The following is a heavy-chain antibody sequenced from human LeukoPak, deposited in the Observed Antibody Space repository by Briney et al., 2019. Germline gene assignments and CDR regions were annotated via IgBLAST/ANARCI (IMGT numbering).Heavy chain of an antibody. Sequence: PGGSLRLSCAASGFTFSDYYMSWIRQAPGKGLGWVSYISSSGSTIYYADSVKGRFTISRDNAKNSLYLHIDSLRAEDTAVYYFAGGGAYYDSSGYYPPSYYYYMDVWGKGTTVTVSS. CDR1: GFTFSDYY. J-gene: IGHJ6*03. D-gene: IGHD3-22*01. CDR2: ISSSGSTI. V-gene: IGHV3-11*04. CDR3: AGGGAYYDSSGYYPPSYYYYMDV.